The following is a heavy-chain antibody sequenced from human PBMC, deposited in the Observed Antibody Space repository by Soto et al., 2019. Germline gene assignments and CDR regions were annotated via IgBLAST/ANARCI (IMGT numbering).Heavy chain of an antibody. D-gene: IGHD6-13*01. CDR2: IIPIFGTA. CDR1: GGTFSSYA. V-gene: IGHV1-69*13. J-gene: IGHJ6*02. CDR3: ARPPGGGSRARGNYYYYGMDV. Sequence: GASVKVSCKASGGTFSSYAISWVRQAPGQGLEWMGGIIPIFGTANYAQKFQGRVTITADESTSTAYMELSSLRSEDTAVYYCARPPGGGSRARGNYYYYGMDVWGQGTTVTVSS.